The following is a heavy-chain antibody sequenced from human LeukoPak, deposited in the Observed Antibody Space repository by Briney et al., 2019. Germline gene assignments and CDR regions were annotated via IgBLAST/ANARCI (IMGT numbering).Heavy chain of an antibody. CDR1: GVSITNSY. CDR2: IFYSRTA. J-gene: IGHJ4*02. CDR3: ARDVSAVGGTVGRFDY. V-gene: IGHV4-59*01. D-gene: IGHD1-26*01. Sequence: SETLSLTCTVSGVSITNSYWSWFRQPLGKGLEWIGYIFYSRTADYNPSLKSRVTFSLDTSKNHFSLKVRSVTAADTAVYYCARDVSAVGGTVGRFDYWGQGTLVTVSS.